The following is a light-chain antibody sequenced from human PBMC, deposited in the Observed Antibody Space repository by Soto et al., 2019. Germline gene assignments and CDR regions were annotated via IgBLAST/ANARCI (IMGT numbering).Light chain of an antibody. J-gene: IGKJ2*01. CDR3: QHYGNSPLYT. Sequence: EIVLTRSPGTLSLSPGERATLSCRASQSVSSSFLAWYQQKPGQAPRLLIYGASSRATGIPDRFSGSGSGTDFTLSISRLEPEDFAVYYCQHYGNSPLYTFGQGTKLEIK. V-gene: IGKV3-20*01. CDR2: GAS. CDR1: QSVSSSF.